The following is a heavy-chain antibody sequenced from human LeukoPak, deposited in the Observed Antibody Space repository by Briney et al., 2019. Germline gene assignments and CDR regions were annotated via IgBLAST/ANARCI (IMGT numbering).Heavy chain of an antibody. D-gene: IGHD2-8*02. CDR2: ISSTSAYT. Sequence: PGGSLRLSCAASGFPFTSGFTFSDYYMSSIRQAPGKGLEWVSYISSTSAYTNYADSVKGRFTISRDNANNSLYLQMNGLRAEDTAIYYCARGGTGAFDFWGQGTLVTVSS. V-gene: IGHV3-11*06. CDR3: ARGGTGAFDF. J-gene: IGHJ4*02. CDR1: GFPFTSGFTFSDYY.